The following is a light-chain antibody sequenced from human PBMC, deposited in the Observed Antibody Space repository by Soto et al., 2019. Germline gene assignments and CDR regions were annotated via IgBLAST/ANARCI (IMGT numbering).Light chain of an antibody. Sequence: DIQMTQSPSTLSASVGDRVTITCRASESISIWLAWYQQKPGKAPNLLINKASSLQSEVPSRFSGSGSGTEFTLTITSLQHDDFGVYYCQQYKSSSTFGQGTKV. CDR2: KAS. J-gene: IGKJ1*01. V-gene: IGKV1-5*03. CDR3: QQYKSSST. CDR1: ESISIW.